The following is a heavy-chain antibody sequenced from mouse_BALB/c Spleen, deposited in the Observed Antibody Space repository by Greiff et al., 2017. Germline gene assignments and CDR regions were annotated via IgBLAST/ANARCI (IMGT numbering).Heavy chain of an antibody. Sequence: EVQLQQSGPGLVKPSQSLSLTCTVTGYSITSDYAWNWIRQFPGNKLEWMGYISYSGSTSYNPSLKSRISITRDTSKNQFFLQLNSVTTEDTATYYCARWLLRGFDYWGQGTTLTVSS. CDR3: ARWLLRGFDY. D-gene: IGHD2-3*01. J-gene: IGHJ2*01. CDR1: GYSITSDYA. CDR2: ISYSGST. V-gene: IGHV3-2*02.